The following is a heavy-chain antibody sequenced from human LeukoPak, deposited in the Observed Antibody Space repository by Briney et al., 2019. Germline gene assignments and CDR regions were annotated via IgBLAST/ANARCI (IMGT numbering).Heavy chain of an antibody. CDR2: IYNSGST. J-gene: IGHJ4*02. V-gene: IGHV4-59*08. Sequence: SETLSLTCTVSGGSISTYYWSWIRQPPGKGLEWIGYIYNSGSTNYNPSLKSRVTISVDTSKNQFSLKLRYVTAADTAVYYCARFRSRFYGDYDGLFDHWGQGTLVTVSS. CDR1: GGSISTYY. D-gene: IGHD4-17*01. CDR3: ARFRSRFYGDYDGLFDH.